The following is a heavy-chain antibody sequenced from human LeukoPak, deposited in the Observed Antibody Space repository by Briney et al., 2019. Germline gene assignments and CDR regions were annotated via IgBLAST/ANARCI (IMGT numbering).Heavy chain of an antibody. CDR3: ARRTGYPGLDLFDP. CDR2: INPNSGGT. CDR1: GYTFTGYY. V-gene: IGHV1-2*02. J-gene: IGHJ5*02. D-gene: IGHD1-1*01. Sequence: ASVKVSCKASGYTFTGYYMHWVRQAPGQGLEWMGWINPNSGGTNYAQKFQGRVTMTRDTSISTAYMELSRLRSDDTAVYYCARRTGYPGLDLFDPWGQGTLVTVSS.